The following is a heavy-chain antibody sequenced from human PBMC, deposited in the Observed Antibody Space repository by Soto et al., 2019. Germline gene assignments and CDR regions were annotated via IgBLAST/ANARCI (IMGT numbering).Heavy chain of an antibody. V-gene: IGHV3-7*01. CDR3: ARAIRYFDWFKRRNYYYMDV. D-gene: IGHD3-9*01. CDR1: GFTFSSYW. CDR2: IKQDGSEK. Sequence: PGGSLRLSCAASGFTFSSYWMSWVRQAPGKGLEWVANIKQDGSEKYYVDSVKGRFTISRDNAKNSLYLQMNSLRAEDTAVYYCARAIRYFDWFKRRNYYYMDVWGKGTTVTVSS. J-gene: IGHJ6*03.